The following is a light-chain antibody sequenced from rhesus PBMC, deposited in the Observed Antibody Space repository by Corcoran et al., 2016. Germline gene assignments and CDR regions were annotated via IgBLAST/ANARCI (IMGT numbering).Light chain of an antibody. CDR1: QSVGSY. CDR2: GAS. Sequence: ETVVTQSPATLSLSPGERATLSCRASQSVGSYLAWYQQKPGQAPRPLIYGASSRAPGIPDRFSGGGFGTDFTLTISSLEPEDVGVYYCPQSSNLSHSFGQGTKVEIK. V-gene: IGKV3-24*04. CDR3: PQSSNLSHS. J-gene: IGKJ2*01.